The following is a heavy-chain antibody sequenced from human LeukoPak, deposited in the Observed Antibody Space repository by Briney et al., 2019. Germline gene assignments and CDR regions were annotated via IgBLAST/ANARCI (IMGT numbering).Heavy chain of an antibody. D-gene: IGHD6-19*01. Sequence: GGSLRLSCAASGFTFSSYGMHWVRQAPGKGLEWVAVIWYDGSNKYYADSVKGQFTISRDNSKNTLYLQMNSLRAEDTAVYYCAREDDSSGSFDYWGQGTLVTVSS. CDR1: GFTFSSYG. V-gene: IGHV3-33*01. J-gene: IGHJ4*02. CDR3: AREDDSSGSFDY. CDR2: IWYDGSNK.